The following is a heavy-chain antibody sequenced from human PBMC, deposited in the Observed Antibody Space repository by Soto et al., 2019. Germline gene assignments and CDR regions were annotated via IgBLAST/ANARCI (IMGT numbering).Heavy chain of an antibody. CDR1: GFSFSHYW. J-gene: IGHJ4*02. Sequence: GGSLRLSCAASGFSFSHYWMHWVRQAPGKGLVWVSRISPDGRTTTYAASVKGRFTISRDNAKSTISLQMNSLTVEDGAVYYCAGSRLPTSYWGRGTLVTVSS. CDR3: AGSRLPTSY. CDR2: ISPDGRTT. D-gene: IGHD3-10*01. V-gene: IGHV3-74*01.